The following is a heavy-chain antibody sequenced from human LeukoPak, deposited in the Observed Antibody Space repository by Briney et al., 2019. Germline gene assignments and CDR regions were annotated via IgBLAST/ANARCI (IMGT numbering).Heavy chain of an antibody. J-gene: IGHJ4*02. CDR2: IGSGGGGI. V-gene: IGHV3-23*01. D-gene: IGHD2-15*01. Sequence: GGSLRLSCVASGFMFSNYAMAWVRQAPEKGLEWISVIGSGGGGIQYADSVKGRFTISRDNSNNTLYLQMNSLRAEDTAVYYCAKTRGGPTSPDDYWGQGTLVTVSS. CDR1: GFMFSNYA. CDR3: AKTRGGPTSPDDY.